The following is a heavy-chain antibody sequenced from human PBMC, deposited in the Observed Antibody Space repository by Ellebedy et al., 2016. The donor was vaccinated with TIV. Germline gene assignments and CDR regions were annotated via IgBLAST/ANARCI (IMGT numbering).Heavy chain of an antibody. D-gene: IGHD4-11*01. Sequence: SVKVSCXASGGTFSSYAISWVRQAPGQGLEWMGGIIPIFGTANYAQKFQGRVTITADKSTSTAYMELSSLRSEDTAVYYCARSPNLTVTTDRDYYYGMDVWGQGTTVTVSS. CDR2: IIPIFGTA. J-gene: IGHJ6*02. V-gene: IGHV1-69*06. CDR3: ARSPNLTVTTDRDYYYGMDV. CDR1: GGTFSSYA.